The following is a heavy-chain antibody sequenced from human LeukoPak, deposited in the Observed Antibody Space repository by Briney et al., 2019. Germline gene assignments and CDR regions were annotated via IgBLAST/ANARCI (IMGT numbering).Heavy chain of an antibody. D-gene: IGHD6-13*01. CDR2: FDPEDGET. CDR3: ATDLGSSWDY. J-gene: IGHJ4*02. CDR1: GYTFTGYY. V-gene: IGHV1-24*01. Sequence: ASVKVSCKASGYTFTGYYMHWVRQAPGKGLEWMGGFDPEDGETIYAQKFQGRVTMTEDTSTDTAYMELSSLRSEDTAVYYCATDLGSSWDYWGQGTLVTVSS.